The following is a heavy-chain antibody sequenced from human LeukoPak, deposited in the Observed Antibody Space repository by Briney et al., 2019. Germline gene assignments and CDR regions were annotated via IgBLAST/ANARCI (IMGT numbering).Heavy chain of an antibody. Sequence: ASVKVSCKASGYTFTGYDMHWVRQAPGQRLEWVGWINPYSGGTHYAQKFQGRVTMTRDTSINTAYMEVSRLGSDDTAVYYCTLYNHWGQGTLVTVSS. CDR2: INPYSGGT. CDR1: GYTFTGYD. D-gene: IGHD5-24*01. V-gene: IGHV1-2*02. J-gene: IGHJ4*02. CDR3: TLYNH.